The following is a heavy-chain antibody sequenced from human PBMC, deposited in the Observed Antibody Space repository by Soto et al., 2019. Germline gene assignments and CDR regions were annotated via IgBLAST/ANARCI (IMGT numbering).Heavy chain of an antibody. CDR1: GFTFSDYY. J-gene: IGHJ4*02. V-gene: IGHV3-11*05. CDR3: ARGSRDSYPGSRIFDF. Sequence: GSLRLSCAASGFTFSDYYMSWIRQAPGKGLEYISYISSSSGSTNYADSVKGRFTISRDNSKNTLYLQMSSLRAEDSAVYYCARGSRDSYPGSRIFDFWGRGTLVTVSS. D-gene: IGHD3-10*01. CDR2: ISSSSGST.